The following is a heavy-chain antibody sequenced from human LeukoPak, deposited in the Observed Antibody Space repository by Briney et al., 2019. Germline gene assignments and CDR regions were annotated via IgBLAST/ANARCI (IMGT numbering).Heavy chain of an antibody. CDR3: ARAEQQWLTPLGFDY. D-gene: IGHD6-19*01. Sequence: GASVKVSCKASGGTFSSYAISWVRQAPGQGLEWMGGIIPIFGTANYAQKFQGRVTITADESTSTAYMELSSLRSEDTAVYYCARAEQQWLTPLGFDYWGQGTLVTVSS. CDR1: GGTFSSYA. J-gene: IGHJ4*02. V-gene: IGHV1-69*13. CDR2: IIPIFGTA.